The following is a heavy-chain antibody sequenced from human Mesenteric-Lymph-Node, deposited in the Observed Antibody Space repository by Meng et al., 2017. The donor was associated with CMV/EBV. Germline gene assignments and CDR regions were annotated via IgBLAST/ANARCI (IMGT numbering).Heavy chain of an antibody. V-gene: IGHV3-21*04. CDR2: ISSSSSYI. D-gene: IGHD5-12*01. CDR1: GFTFSSYS. Sequence: GGSLRLSCAASGFTFSSYSMNWVRQAPGKGLEWVSSISSSSSYIYYADSVKGRFTISRDNSKNTLYLQLNSLTAEDTALYYCVKGGHLDYWGQGTLVTVSS. CDR3: VKGGHLDY. J-gene: IGHJ4*02.